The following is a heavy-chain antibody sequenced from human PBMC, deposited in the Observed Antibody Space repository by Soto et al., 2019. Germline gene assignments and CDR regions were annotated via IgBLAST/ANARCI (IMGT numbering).Heavy chain of an antibody. CDR2: IIVGGGAS. Sequence: EVQLLESGGGLVQPGGSLRISCAASAFTFRTYAMTWVRQAPGKGLEWVSSIIVGGGASYHTDSVQGRFTISRDNSKNTVYLQMNSLRPEDTAIYYCSKDPNGDYVGAFDSWGQGTMVTVSS. J-gene: IGHJ3*02. CDR3: SKDPNGDYVGAFDS. CDR1: AFTFRTYA. V-gene: IGHV3-23*01. D-gene: IGHD2-8*01.